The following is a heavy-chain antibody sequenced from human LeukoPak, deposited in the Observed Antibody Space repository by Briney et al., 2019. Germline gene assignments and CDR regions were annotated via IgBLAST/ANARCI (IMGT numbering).Heavy chain of an antibody. CDR2: INQGGGDK. CDR1: GYSFTSYW. Sequence: GESLKISCKGSGYSFTSYWMTWVRQAPGKGLEWVALINQGGGDKYYVDSVKGRFTISRDNAKNSLFLQMNSLRVEDTAIYYCGRETGDRSVDYWGQGTLVTVSS. D-gene: IGHD1-26*01. V-gene: IGHV3-7*05. CDR3: GRETGDRSVDY. J-gene: IGHJ4*02.